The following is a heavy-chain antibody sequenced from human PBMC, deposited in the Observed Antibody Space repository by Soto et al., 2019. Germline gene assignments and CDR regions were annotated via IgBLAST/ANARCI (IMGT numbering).Heavy chain of an antibody. Sequence: ASVKVSCKASGYTFTSYGISWVRQAPGQGLEWMGWISAYNGNTNYAQKHQGRVTMTTDTSTSTAYMELRSLRSDDTAVYYYAREGTSITIFGVVSEWWFDPWGQGTLVTVSS. J-gene: IGHJ5*02. V-gene: IGHV1-18*01. CDR3: AREGTSITIFGVVSEWWFDP. D-gene: IGHD3-3*01. CDR1: GYTFTSYG. CDR2: ISAYNGNT.